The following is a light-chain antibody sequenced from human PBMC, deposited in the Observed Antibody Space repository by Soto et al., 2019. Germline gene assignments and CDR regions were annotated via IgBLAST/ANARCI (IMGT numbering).Light chain of an antibody. CDR1: QIVRSTY. CDR2: GAS. V-gene: IGKV3-20*01. CDR3: QQYDITPPTT. J-gene: IGKJ4*01. Sequence: EIVLTQSPGTLSLSPGEGATLSCRASQIVRSTYLAWFQQKPGQAPRLLIYGASTRATGIPERFSGSGSGTDFTLTISGLEHKDFAVSYCQQYDITPPTTFGGGTKVEV.